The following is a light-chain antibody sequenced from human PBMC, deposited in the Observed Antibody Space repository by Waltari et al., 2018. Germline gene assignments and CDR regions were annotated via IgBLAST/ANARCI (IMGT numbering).Light chain of an antibody. CDR3: QQFSGILWT. V-gene: IGKV1-NL1*01. CDR2: AAS. Sequence: DIQMTQSPSSLSASVGDRVTITCRASQDIRNALDWYQQKPGKAPKLLIYAASRLESGVPSRFSGSGSGTYYTLTITGLQPEDSATYYCQQFSGILWTFGQGTKVEIK. J-gene: IGKJ1*01. CDR1: QDIRNA.